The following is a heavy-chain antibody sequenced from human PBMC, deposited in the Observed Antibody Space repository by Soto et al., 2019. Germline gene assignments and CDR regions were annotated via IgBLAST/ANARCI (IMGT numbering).Heavy chain of an antibody. Sequence: QVQLVQSGAEVKKPGSSVKVSCKASGGTFSSYAISWVRQAPGQGLEWMGGIIPIFGTANYAQKFQGRVTITADESTSTAYMELSSLRSEDTAVYYCAREVVGRTNGVCYRDYWYFDLWGRGTLVTVSS. CDR3: AREVVGRTNGVCYRDYWYFDL. V-gene: IGHV1-69*12. J-gene: IGHJ2*01. CDR2: IIPIFGTA. D-gene: IGHD2-8*01. CDR1: GGTFSSYA.